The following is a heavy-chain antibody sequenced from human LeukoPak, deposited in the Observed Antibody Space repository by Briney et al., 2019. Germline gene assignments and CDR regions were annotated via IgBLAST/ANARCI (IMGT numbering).Heavy chain of an antibody. D-gene: IGHD3-22*01. CDR1: GFTFSGYS. J-gene: IGHJ4*02. CDR3: AREVSEGFDF. V-gene: IGHV3-21*01. CDR2: FGTRSTSI. Sequence: GGSLRLSCTASGFTFSGYSMNWIRQAPGKGLEWVSSFGTRSTSIYHAGSVKGRFATSRDNAKNSLYLQMNSLRAEDTALYYCAREVSEGFDFWGQGTLVTVSS.